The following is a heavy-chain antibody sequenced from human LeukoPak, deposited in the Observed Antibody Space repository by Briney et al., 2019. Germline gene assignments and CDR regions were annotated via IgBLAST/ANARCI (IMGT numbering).Heavy chain of an antibody. Sequence: SGRSLRLSCAASGFTFSSYSMNWVRQAPGKGLEWVSSISSSSSYIYYADSVKGRFTISRDNAKNSLYQQMNSLRADDTAVYYCAKTMGAIDHDYWGQGTLVTVSS. CDR1: GFTFSSYS. V-gene: IGHV3-21*04. D-gene: IGHD1-26*01. J-gene: IGHJ4*02. CDR2: ISSSSSYI. CDR3: AKTMGAIDHDY.